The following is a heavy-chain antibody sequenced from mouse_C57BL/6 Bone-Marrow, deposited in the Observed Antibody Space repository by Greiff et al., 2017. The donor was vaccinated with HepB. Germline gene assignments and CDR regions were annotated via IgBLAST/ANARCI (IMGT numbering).Heavy chain of an antibody. D-gene: IGHD1-1*01. J-gene: IGHJ2*01. CDR3: ARSDYYAYYFDY. CDR2: IDPSDSYT. CDR1: GYTFTSYW. Sequence: QVQLQQPGAELVMPGASVKLSCKASGYTFTSYWMHWVKQRPGQGLEWIGEIDPSDSYTNYNQKFKGKSTLTVDKSSSTSYMQLSSLTSEDSAVYYCARSDYYAYYFDYWGQGTTLTVSS. V-gene: IGHV1-69*01.